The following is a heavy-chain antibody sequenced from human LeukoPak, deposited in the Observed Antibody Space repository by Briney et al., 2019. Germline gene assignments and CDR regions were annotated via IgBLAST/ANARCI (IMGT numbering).Heavy chain of an antibody. CDR1: GGTFSSYA. CDR2: IIPILGIA. D-gene: IGHD3-22*01. CDR3: ARERDDSSGYYYYYYGMDV. V-gene: IGHV1-69*04. J-gene: IGHJ6*02. Sequence: ASVTVSCKASGGTFSSYAISWVRQAPGQGLEWMGRIIPILGIANYAQKFQGRVTITADKSTSTAYMELSSLRSEDTAVYYCARERDDSSGYYYYYYGMDVWGQGTTVTVSS.